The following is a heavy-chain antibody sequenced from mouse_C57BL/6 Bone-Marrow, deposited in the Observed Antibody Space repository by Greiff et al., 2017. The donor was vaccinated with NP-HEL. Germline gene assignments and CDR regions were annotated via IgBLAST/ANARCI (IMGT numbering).Heavy chain of an antibody. V-gene: IGHV1-59*01. CDR3: ASHYYGSSYDWYCDV. CDR1: GYTFTSYW. J-gene: IGHJ1*03. D-gene: IGHD1-1*01. Sequence: QVQLQQPGAELVRPGTSVKLSCKASGYTFTSYWMHWVKQRPGQGLEWIGVIDPSDSYTNYNQKFKGKATLTVDTSSSTAYMQLSSLTSEDSAVYYCASHYYGSSYDWYCDVWGTGTTVTVAS. CDR2: IDPSDSYT.